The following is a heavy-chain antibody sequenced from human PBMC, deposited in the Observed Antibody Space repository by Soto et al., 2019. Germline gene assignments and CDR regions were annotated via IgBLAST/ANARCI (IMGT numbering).Heavy chain of an antibody. CDR1: GFTFSSYS. D-gene: IGHD3-10*01. V-gene: IGHV3-30*09. Sequence: VGSLKRSCAASGFTFSSYSMHWVLQAPGKGLEWVAVISSGGSDKYYADSVKGRLAISRDNSKNTLYVQLNRMRAEDTALYYCARDRQYGAGFIDVWGQGTTVTVSS. CDR3: ARDRQYGAGFIDV. J-gene: IGHJ6*02. CDR2: ISSGGSDK.